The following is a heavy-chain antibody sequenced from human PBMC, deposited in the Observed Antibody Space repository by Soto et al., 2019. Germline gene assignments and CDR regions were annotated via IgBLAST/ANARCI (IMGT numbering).Heavy chain of an antibody. V-gene: IGHV1-2*04. D-gene: IGHD6-6*01. CDR1: GYTFTGYY. CDR3: ARGLMYSSSAHRYYFDY. J-gene: IGHJ4*02. CDR2: INPNSGGT. Sequence: GASVKVSCKASGYTFTGYYMHWARQAPGQGFEWMGWINPNSGGTNYAQKFQGWVTMTRDTSISTAYMELSRLRSDDTAVYYCARGLMYSSSAHRYYFDYPGQGTLVSVSS.